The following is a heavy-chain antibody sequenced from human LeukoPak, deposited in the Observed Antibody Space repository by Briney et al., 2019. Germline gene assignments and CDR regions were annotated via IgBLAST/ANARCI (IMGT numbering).Heavy chain of an antibody. CDR3: ARVVQVYCSSTSCYVGASDI. V-gene: IGHV6-1*01. CDR2: TYYRSKWYN. J-gene: IGHJ3*02. Sequence: SQTLSLTCAISGDSVSSNSAAWNWIRQSPSRGLEWLGRTYYRSKWYNDYAISVKSRITINPDTSKNQFSLQLNSVTPEDTAVYYCARVVQVYCSSTSCYVGASDIWGQGTMVTVSS. CDR1: GDSVSSNSAA. D-gene: IGHD2-2*01.